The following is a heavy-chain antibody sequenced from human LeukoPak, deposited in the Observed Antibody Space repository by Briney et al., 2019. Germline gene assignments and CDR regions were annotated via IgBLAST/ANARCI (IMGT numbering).Heavy chain of an antibody. CDR3: TLFDY. Sequence: SETLSLTCTVSGGSISSSSYYWGWIRQPPGKGLEWIGSIYYSGSTYYNPSPKSRVTISVDTSKNQFSADTAVYYCARMVRGVITLFDYWGQGTLVTVSS. V-gene: IGHV4-39*07. CDR2: IYYSGST. J-gene: IGHJ4*02. CDR1: GGSISSSSYY. D-gene: IGHD3-10*01.